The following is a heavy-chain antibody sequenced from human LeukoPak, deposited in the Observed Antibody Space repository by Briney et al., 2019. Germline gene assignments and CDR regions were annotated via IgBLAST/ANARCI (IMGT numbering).Heavy chain of an antibody. Sequence: SETLSLTCTVSTGSLNSYFWTWVRQPAGKGLEWIGRVSGTGTAYSNPSLESRVIISLDTSRNQFSLKLMSVTAADTAVYCARGKELTGTSGHYSFDFWGRGTLVSVSS. CDR2: VSGTGTA. D-gene: IGHD1-7*01. CDR1: TGSLNSYF. J-gene: IGHJ4*02. CDR3: ARGKELTGTSGHYSFDF. V-gene: IGHV4-4*07.